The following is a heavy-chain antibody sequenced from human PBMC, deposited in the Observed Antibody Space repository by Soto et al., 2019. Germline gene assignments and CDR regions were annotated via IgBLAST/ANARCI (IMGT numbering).Heavy chain of an antibody. CDR1: GFTFSSYG. CDR3: AREQGGYYDSSGVYGMDV. V-gene: IGHV3-33*01. Sequence: QVQLVESGGGVVQPGRSLRLSCAASGFTFSSYGMHWVRQAPGKGLEWVAVIWYDGSNKYYADSVKGRFTISRDNSKNTLYLQMNSVRAEDTAVYYCAREQGGYYDSSGVYGMDVWGQGTTVTVSS. CDR2: IWYDGSNK. D-gene: IGHD3-22*01. J-gene: IGHJ6*02.